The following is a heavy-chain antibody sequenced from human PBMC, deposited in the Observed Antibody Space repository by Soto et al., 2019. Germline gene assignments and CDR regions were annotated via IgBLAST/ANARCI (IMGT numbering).Heavy chain of an antibody. CDR1: GGSVSSGSYY. CDR3: ARVKGTTQDLDY. Sequence: SETLSLTCTVSGGSVSSGSYYWSWIRQPPGKGLEWIGYIYYSGSTNYNPSLKSRVTISVDTSKNQFSLKLSSVTAADTAVYYCARVKGTTQDLDYWGQGTLVTVSS. J-gene: IGHJ4*02. V-gene: IGHV4-61*01. CDR2: IYYSGST. D-gene: IGHD1-26*01.